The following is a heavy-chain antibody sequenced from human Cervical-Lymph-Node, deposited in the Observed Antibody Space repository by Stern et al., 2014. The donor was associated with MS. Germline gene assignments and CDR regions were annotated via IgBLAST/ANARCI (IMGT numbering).Heavy chain of an antibody. CDR3: ARDQGGIADS. CDR2: LTPIFGTS. V-gene: IGHV1-69*01. CDR1: GGTFTIDA. J-gene: IGHJ4*02. Sequence: VQLVQSGAEVKKPGSSVKVSCKASGGTFTIDAISWVRQAPGQGLEWMGGLTPIFGTSNNAQKCQGRVTTTADVSTSTAYMELTSLGSEDTAVYFCARDQGGIADSWGQGTLVIVSS. D-gene: IGHD6-13*01.